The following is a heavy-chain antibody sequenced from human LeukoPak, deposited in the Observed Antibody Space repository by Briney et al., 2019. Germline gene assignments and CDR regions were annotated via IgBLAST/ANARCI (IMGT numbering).Heavy chain of an antibody. CDR3: AKSGGYGLIDY. CDR1: GGSISSSSYY. CDR2: IYSSGST. Sequence: SETLSLTCTVSGGSISSSSYYWGWIRQPPGKGLEWIGSIYSSGSTYYNASLQSRVTISIETSKNQISLRLNSVTAADTAMYYCAKSGGYGLIDYWGQGTLVTVSS. J-gene: IGHJ4*02. V-gene: IGHV4-39*01. D-gene: IGHD1-26*01.